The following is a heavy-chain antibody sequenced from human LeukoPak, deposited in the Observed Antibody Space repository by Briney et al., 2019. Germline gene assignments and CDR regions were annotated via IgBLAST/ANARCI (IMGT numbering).Heavy chain of an antibody. J-gene: IGHJ4*02. D-gene: IGHD6-19*01. V-gene: IGHV1-3*01. CDR1: GYTFTSYA. CDR2: INAGNGNT. CDR3: ARARQWLAYFDY. Sequence: ASVKVSCKASGYTFTSYAMHWVRQAPGQRLEWMGWINAGNGNTKYSQKFQGRVTITRDTSASTAYMELGSLGSEDTAVYYCARARQWLAYFDYWGQGTLVTVSS.